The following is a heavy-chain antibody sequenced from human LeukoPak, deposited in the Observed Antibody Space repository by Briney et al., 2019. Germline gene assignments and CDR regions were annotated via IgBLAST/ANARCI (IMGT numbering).Heavy chain of an antibody. D-gene: IGHD1-1*01. Sequence: PGGSLTLPCAASGFTFCSHRMSCLRQAPRKGVELVANIKQDGSEKYYVDSVKGRFTISRDNAKNSLYLQINSLRAEDPAVYHWAREFLSTTASYYFDYWGQGTLVTVSS. CDR1: GFTFCSHR. J-gene: IGHJ4*02. CDR3: AREFLSTTASYYFDY. CDR2: IKQDGSEK. V-gene: IGHV3-7*01.